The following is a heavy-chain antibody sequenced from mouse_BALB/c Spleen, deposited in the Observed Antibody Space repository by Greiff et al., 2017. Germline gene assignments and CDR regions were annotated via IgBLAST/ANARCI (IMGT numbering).Heavy chain of an antibody. CDR2: ISTYYGDA. V-gene: IGHV1S137*01. J-gene: IGHJ4*01. D-gene: IGHD1-1*01. CDR3: ARCSYGSSYVLYAMDY. Sequence: VQLQQSGAELVRPGVSVKISCKGSGYTFTDYAMHWVKQSHAKSLEWIGVISTYYGDASYNQKFKGKATMTVDKSSSTAYMELARLTSEDSAIYYCARCSYGSSYVLYAMDYWGQGTSVTVSS. CDR1: GYTFTDYA.